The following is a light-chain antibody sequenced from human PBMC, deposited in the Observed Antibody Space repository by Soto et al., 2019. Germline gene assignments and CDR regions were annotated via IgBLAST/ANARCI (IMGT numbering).Light chain of an antibody. J-gene: IGKJ4*01. Sequence: DIQMTQSPSTLSASVGDRVTITCRASQNVFSRLAWYQQKPGKAPKALIYDASNLETGVPSRFSGSGSGTDFTFTISSLQPEDIATYYCQQYDNLPLTFGGGTKVDIK. CDR3: QQYDNLPLT. CDR1: QNVFSR. CDR2: DAS. V-gene: IGKV1-33*01.